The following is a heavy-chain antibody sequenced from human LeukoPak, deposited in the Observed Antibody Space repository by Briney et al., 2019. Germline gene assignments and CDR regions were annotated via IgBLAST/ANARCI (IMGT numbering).Heavy chain of an antibody. CDR2: IRFDGSIK. CDR1: AFTFSTYY. V-gene: IGHV3-30*02. Sequence: PGGSLRLSCTASAFTFSTYYMHWVRQAPGKGLEWVTFIRFDGSIKYSADSVKGRFSISRDKSKNTLYLQMNSLRIEDTAVYYCAKGGRASASTPGWAPWGQGTLVIVSS. J-gene: IGHJ5*02. CDR3: AKGGRASASTPGWAP. D-gene: IGHD1-1*01.